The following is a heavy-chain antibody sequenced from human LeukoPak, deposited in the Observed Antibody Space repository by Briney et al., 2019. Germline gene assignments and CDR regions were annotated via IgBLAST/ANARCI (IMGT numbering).Heavy chain of an antibody. D-gene: IGHD3-10*01. V-gene: IGHV3-66*01. CDR1: GFTVSSNY. J-gene: IGHJ3*02. CDR2: IYSGGNT. Sequence: GGSLRLSCAASGFTVSSNYMSWVRQAPGKGLEWVSVIYSGGNTYYADSVKGRFTISRDNSKNTLYLQMNSLRAEDTAVYYCARVYGSGSYLVAFDTWGQGTMVTVSS. CDR3: ARVYGSGSYLVAFDT.